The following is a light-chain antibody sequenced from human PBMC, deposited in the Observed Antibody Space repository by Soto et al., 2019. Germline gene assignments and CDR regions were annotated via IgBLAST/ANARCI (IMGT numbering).Light chain of an antibody. CDR3: QQSNSTLRT. Sequence: DLQMTQSPSSLSASVGDRVTITCRASQSISSYLNWYQQKPGKAPKLLIYAASSLQSGVPSRFSGSGSGTDFTLTISSLQPEDFATYYCQQSNSTLRTFGQGTKVEIK. V-gene: IGKV1-39*01. CDR2: AAS. CDR1: QSISSY. J-gene: IGKJ1*01.